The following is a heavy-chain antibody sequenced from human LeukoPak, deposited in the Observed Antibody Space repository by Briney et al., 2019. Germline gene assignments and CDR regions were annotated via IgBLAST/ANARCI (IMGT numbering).Heavy chain of an antibody. CDR3: ARDPIGYCSSTSCYWSWFDP. J-gene: IGHJ5*02. V-gene: IGHV1-8*01. CDR1: GYTFTSYD. D-gene: IGHD2-2*01. CDR2: MNPNSGNT. Sequence: ASVKVSCKASGYTFTSYDINWVRQATGQGLEWMGWMNPNSGNTGYAQKFQGRVTMTRNTSISTAYMELSSLRSEDAAVYYCARDPIGYCSSTSCYWSWFDPWGQGTLVTVSS.